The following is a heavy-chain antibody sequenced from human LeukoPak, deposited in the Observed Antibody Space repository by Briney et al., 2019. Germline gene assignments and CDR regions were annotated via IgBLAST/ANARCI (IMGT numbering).Heavy chain of an antibody. J-gene: IGHJ5*02. Sequence: GGSLRLSCAASGFTFSSYTMSWVRQAPGKGLEWVSVISVSGGSTYYADSVKGRFTISRDNAKNSLYMQMNSLRAEDTAVYYCAGLNLGYCSGGSCPDWFDPWGQGTLVTVSS. CDR2: ISVSGGST. CDR1: GFTFSSYT. D-gene: IGHD2-15*01. CDR3: AGLNLGYCSGGSCPDWFDP. V-gene: IGHV3-23*01.